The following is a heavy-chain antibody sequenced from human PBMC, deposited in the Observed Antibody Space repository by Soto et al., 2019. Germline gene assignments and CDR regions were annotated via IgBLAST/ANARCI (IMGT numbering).Heavy chain of an antibody. CDR1: GFTFTSSA. Sequence: ASVKVSCKASGFTFTSSAMQWVRQARGQRLEWIGWIVVGSGNTNYAQKFQERVTITRDMSTSTAYMELSSLRSEDTAVYYCAADPLVRWYGDAFDIWGQGTMVTVS. CDR3: AADPLVRWYGDAFDI. J-gene: IGHJ3*02. CDR2: IVVGSGNT. V-gene: IGHV1-58*02. D-gene: IGHD6-13*01.